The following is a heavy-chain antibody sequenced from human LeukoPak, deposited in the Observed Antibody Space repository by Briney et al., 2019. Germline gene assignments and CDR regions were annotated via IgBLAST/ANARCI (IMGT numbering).Heavy chain of an antibody. V-gene: IGHV3-72*01. D-gene: IGHD4-23*01. Sequence: PGGSLRLSCAASGFTFSDHYMDWVRQAPGRGLEWVGRIRNKANSYTTDYAASVKGRFTISRDDSKNSLYLQMNSLKTEDTVVYYCARRVFGGNCYYDYWGQGALVTVSS. J-gene: IGHJ4*02. CDR1: GFTFSDHY. CDR2: IRNKANSYTT. CDR3: ARRVFGGNCYYDY.